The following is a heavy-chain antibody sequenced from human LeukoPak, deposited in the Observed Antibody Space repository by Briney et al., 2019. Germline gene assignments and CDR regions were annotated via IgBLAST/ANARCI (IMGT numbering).Heavy chain of an antibody. D-gene: IGHD6-19*01. CDR3: AREESSGWAYDY. V-gene: IGHV4-59*01. J-gene: IGHJ4*02. CDR2: MYYSGST. Sequence: SETLSLTCTVSGGSISSYYWSWIRQPPGKGLEWIGYMYYSGSTNYNPSLTSRVTISIDTSKNQFSLKLSSVTAADTAVYYCAREESSGWAYDYWGQGTLVTVSS. CDR1: GGSISSYY.